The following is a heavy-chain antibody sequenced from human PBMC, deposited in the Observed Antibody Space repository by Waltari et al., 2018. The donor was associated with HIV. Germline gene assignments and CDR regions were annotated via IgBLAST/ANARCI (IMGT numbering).Heavy chain of an antibody. D-gene: IGHD3-22*01. Sequence: QVQLVQSGAEVKKPGASVKVSCKASGYTFTGYYMHWVRQAPGQGLEWMGWINPNSGGTNYAQKFQGRVTMTRDTSISTAYMELSRLRSDDTAVYYCARVRNSSGYYYYYYYGMDVWGQGTTVTVSS. J-gene: IGHJ6*02. CDR3: ARVRNSSGYYYYYYYGMDV. CDR2: INPNSGGT. CDR1: GYTFTGYY. V-gene: IGHV1-2*02.